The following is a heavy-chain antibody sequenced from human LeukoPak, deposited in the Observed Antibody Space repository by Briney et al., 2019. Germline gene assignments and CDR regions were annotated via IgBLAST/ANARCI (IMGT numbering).Heavy chain of an antibody. D-gene: IGHD3-22*01. Sequence: SVKVSCKASGGTFSSYAISWVRQAPEQGLEWMGRIIPIFGIANYAQKFQGRVTITADKSTSTAYMELSSLRSEDTAVYYCAYYDSSGPPVYWGQGTLVTVSS. CDR2: IIPIFGIA. CDR3: AYYDSSGPPVY. V-gene: IGHV1-69*04. J-gene: IGHJ4*02. CDR1: GGTFSSYA.